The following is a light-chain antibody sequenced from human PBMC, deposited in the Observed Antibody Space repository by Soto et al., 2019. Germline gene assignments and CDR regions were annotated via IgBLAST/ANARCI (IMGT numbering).Light chain of an antibody. J-gene: IGLJ2*01. V-gene: IGLV1-44*01. CDR2: TND. CDR3: AVWDDSLDGVV. Sequence: QPVLTQPASASGTPGQRVTISCSGSSSNIGSYTVNWYQQLPRTAPKLLIYTNDQRPSGVPDRFSGSKSGTSASLAISGLQSEDEADYYCAVWDDSLDGVVFGGGTKVTVL. CDR1: SSNIGSYT.